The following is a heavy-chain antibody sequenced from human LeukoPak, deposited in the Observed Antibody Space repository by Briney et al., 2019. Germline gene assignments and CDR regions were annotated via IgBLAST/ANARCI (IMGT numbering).Heavy chain of an antibody. J-gene: IGHJ5*02. V-gene: IGHV1-18*01. CDR2: ISAYNGNT. D-gene: IGHD2-15*01. CDR3: ARWGGDIVVVVAANNWFDP. Sequence: GASVKVSCKASGYTFTSYGISWVRQAPGQGLEWMGWISAYNGNTNYAQKLQGRVTMTTDTSTSTACMELRSLRSDDTAVYYCARWGGDIVVVVAANNWFDPWGQGTLVTVSS. CDR1: GYTFTSYG.